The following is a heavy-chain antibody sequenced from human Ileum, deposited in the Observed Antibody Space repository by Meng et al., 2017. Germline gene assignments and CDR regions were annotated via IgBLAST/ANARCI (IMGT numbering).Heavy chain of an antibody. CDR1: GGSISSGGYY. Sequence: QVQLQESGPGLVKTSQTLPTTGTASGGSISSGGYYWGWIRQHPGKGLEWIGYIFYSGSTYYNSSLKSRINISVDTSKNQFSLKVSSVTAADTAVYYCARVRRGLGLRFDPWGQGTLVTVSS. CDR3: ARVRRGLGLRFDP. D-gene: IGHD3/OR15-3a*01. V-gene: IGHV4-31*03. J-gene: IGHJ5*02. CDR2: IFYSGST.